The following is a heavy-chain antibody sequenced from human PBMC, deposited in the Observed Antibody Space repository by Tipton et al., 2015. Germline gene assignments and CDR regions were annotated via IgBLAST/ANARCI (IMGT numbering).Heavy chain of an antibody. CDR1: GFTFSNYD. Sequence: SLRLSCTTSGFTFSNYDMNWVRQAPGRGLEWVSYITTDSEIVYYADSVKGRFTISRDNAKNSLYLQMNSLRAEDTAVYYCATHVRGPKRVGLVSGTIYHYSAMDIWGQGTTVTVSS. D-gene: IGHD3/OR15-3a*01. V-gene: IGHV3-48*04. CDR2: ITTDSEIV. J-gene: IGHJ6*02. CDR3: ATHVRGPKRVGLVSGTIYHYSAMDI.